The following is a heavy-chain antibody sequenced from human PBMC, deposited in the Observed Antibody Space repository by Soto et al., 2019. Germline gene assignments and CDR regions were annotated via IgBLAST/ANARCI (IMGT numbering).Heavy chain of an antibody. J-gene: IGHJ5*02. CDR2: INHSGST. CDR1: GGSFSGYY. CDR3: ARGRDSSSWYWFDP. V-gene: IGHV4-34*01. Sequence: SETLSLTCAVYGGSFSGYYWSWIRQPPGKGLEWIGEINHSGSTNYNPSLKSRVTISVDTSKNQFSLKLSSVTAADTAVYYCARGRDSSSWYWFDPWGQGTLVTVSS. D-gene: IGHD6-13*01.